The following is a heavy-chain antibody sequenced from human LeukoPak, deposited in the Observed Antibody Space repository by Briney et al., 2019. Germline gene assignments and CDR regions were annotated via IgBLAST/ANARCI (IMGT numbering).Heavy chain of an antibody. Sequence: PSETLSLTCTVSGGSISSYYWSWIRQPPGKGLEWIGYIYYSGSTNYNPSLKSRVTISVDTSKNQFSLKLSSVTAADTAVYYCASQDILTGYYNGGFDYWGQGTLVTVPS. CDR2: IYYSGST. D-gene: IGHD3-9*01. CDR1: GGSISSYY. CDR3: ASQDILTGYYNGGFDY. J-gene: IGHJ4*02. V-gene: IGHV4-59*08.